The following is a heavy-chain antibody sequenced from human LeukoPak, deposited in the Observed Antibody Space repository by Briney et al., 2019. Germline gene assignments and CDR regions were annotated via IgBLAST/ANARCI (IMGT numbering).Heavy chain of an antibody. Sequence: PGGSLRLSCAASGFIFSNYAMYWVRQAPGKGLEWVSAISGRSDNTYYADSVKGRFTLSRDSSKNTLYLQMNSLRADDTAVYYCAKWGAYNVLTGYYVSDFWGQGTLVTVSS. D-gene: IGHD3-9*01. CDR2: ISGRSDNT. V-gene: IGHV3-23*01. J-gene: IGHJ4*02. CDR1: GFIFSNYA. CDR3: AKWGAYNVLTGYYVSDF.